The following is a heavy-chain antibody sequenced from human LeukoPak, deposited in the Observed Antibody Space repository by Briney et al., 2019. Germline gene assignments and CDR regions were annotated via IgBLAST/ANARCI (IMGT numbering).Heavy chain of an antibody. CDR3: ARRIVGANNWFDP. CDR2: IIPIFGTA. J-gene: IGHJ5*02. D-gene: IGHD1-26*01. V-gene: IGHV1-69*13. Sequence: SVKVSCKASGGTFSSYAISWVRQAPGQGLEWMGGIIPIFGTANYAQKFQGRVTITADESTSTAYMELSSLRSEDTAVYYCARRIVGANNWFDPWGQGTLVTVSS. CDR1: GGTFSSYA.